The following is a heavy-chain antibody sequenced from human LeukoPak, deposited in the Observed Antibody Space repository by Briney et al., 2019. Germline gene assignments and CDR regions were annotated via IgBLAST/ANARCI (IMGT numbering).Heavy chain of an antibody. D-gene: IGHD6-13*01. J-gene: IGHJ5*02. CDR1: GFTFSSHW. Sequence: SGGSLRLSCAASGFTFSSHWMSWVRQAPGKGLEWVANIKQDGSEKYYVDSVKGRFTISRDNAKNSLYLQMSSLRAEDTAVYYCASLSAAAGTWWFDPWGQGTLVTVSS. CDR3: ASLSAAAGTWWFDP. V-gene: IGHV3-7*01. CDR2: IKQDGSEK.